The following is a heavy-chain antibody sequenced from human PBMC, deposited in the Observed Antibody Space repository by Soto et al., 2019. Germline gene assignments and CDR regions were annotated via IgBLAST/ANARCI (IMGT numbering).Heavy chain of an antibody. CDR3: ARHNVVAPAAFEDV. Sequence: SETLSPKYSVTGDSITSTYWRWIPQPPGKGLEWIGHIYYIGSTNYNPSLKSRVTISVDTSKNQFSLKLSSVTAADTAVYYCARHNVVAPAAFEDVWGQGTTVT. CDR1: GDSITSTY. CDR2: IYYIGST. V-gene: IGHV4-59*08. D-gene: IGHD2-2*01. J-gene: IGHJ6*02.